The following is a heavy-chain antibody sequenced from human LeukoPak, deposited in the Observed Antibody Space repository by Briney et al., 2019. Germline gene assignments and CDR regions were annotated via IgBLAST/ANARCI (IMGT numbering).Heavy chain of an antibody. J-gene: IGHJ4*02. CDR3: ARGALYDSSGYWSPHFDY. CDR2: IGTAGDT. V-gene: IGHV3-13*01. CDR1: GFTFSSYD. D-gene: IGHD3-22*01. Sequence: GGSLRLSCAASGFTFSSYDMHWVRQATGKGLEWVSAIGTAGDTYYPGSVKGRFTISRENAKNSLYLQMNSLRAGDTAVYYCARGALYDSSGYWSPHFDYGGQGPLVTVSS.